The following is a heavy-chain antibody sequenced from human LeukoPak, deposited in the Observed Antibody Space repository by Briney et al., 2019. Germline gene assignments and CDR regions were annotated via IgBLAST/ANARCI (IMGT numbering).Heavy chain of an antibody. CDR1: GFTFSSYA. J-gene: IGHJ4*02. D-gene: IGHD3-3*01. CDR2: ISGSGCST. Sequence: GGSLRLSCAASGFTFSSYAMSWVRQAPGKGLEWVSAISGSGCSTYYADSVKGRFTISRDNSKNTLYLQMNSLRAEDTAVYYCAKGYRVRFLEWLLSFDYWGQGTLVTVSS. V-gene: IGHV3-23*01. CDR3: AKGYRVRFLEWLLSFDY.